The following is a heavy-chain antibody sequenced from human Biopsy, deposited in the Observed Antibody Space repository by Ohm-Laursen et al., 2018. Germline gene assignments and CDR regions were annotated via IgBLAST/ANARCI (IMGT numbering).Heavy chain of an antibody. CDR3: AREWSGISFGPIDY. J-gene: IGHJ4*02. Sequence: ASVKVSCKASGFSFTGYYIHWVRQAPGQGLEWMGWISPKSGNTGYAQRFQGRVTMTRDNSVTTAYMELRSLTSEDSAVYFCAREWSGISFGPIDYWGQGTRVTVSS. V-gene: IGHV1-8*02. D-gene: IGHD3-3*01. CDR2: ISPKSGNT. CDR1: GFSFTGYY.